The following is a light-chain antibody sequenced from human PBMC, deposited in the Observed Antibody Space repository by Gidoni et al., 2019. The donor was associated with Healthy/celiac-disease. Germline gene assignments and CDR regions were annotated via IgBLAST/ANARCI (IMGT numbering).Light chain of an antibody. V-gene: IGKV1-5*01. CDR2: DAS. Sequence: DIQMTQSPSTLSASVGDRVTITCRASQRISSWLAWYQQKPGKAPKLLIYDASSLESGVPSRFSGSGSGTEFTLTISSLQPDDFATYYCQQYNSYSSTFXQXTKLEIK. J-gene: IGKJ2*01. CDR1: QRISSW. CDR3: QQYNSYSST.